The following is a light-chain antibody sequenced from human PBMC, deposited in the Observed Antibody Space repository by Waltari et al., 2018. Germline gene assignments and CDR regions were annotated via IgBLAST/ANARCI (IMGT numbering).Light chain of an antibody. CDR2: GAS. V-gene: IGKV3-15*01. Sequence: EVVMTQSPAPLSVSPGERVTLSCRASQSVSRFVAWYQQEPGQAPRLLISGASTRATGIPARFSGSGSGTEFTLTISSLQSEDFAIYYCQQYNDWPPLTFGGGTKLEIK. J-gene: IGKJ4*01. CDR3: QQYNDWPPLT. CDR1: QSVSRF.